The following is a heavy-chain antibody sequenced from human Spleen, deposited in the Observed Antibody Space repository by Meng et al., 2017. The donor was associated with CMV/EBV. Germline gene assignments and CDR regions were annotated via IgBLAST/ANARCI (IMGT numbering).Heavy chain of an antibody. Sequence: GESLKISCAASGFTFSSYSMNWVRQAPGKGLEWVSSISSSSSYIYYADSVRGRFTISRDNSKNTLYLQMNSLRTGDTAVYYCARSPKYSSGWYIDSWGQGTLVPSPQ. CDR2: ISSSSSYI. CDR3: ARSPKYSSGWYIDS. V-gene: IGHV3-21*01. CDR1: GFTFSSYS. D-gene: IGHD6-19*01. J-gene: IGHJ4*02.